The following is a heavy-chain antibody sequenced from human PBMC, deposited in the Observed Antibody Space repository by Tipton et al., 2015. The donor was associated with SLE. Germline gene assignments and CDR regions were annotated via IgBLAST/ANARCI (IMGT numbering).Heavy chain of an antibody. D-gene: IGHD2-21*01. CDR2: ISPSGNP. CDR3: AREVNVVSDSDAFDI. J-gene: IGHJ3*02. V-gene: IGHV4-31*03. CDR1: GGSITSPNYF. Sequence: TLSLTCTVSGGSITSPNYFWSWVRQLPGKGLEWIGSISPSGNPYNNPSLDSRVTISIDTSKNQFSLRLRSVTAADTAVYYCAREVNVVSDSDAFDIWGQGTVVTVS.